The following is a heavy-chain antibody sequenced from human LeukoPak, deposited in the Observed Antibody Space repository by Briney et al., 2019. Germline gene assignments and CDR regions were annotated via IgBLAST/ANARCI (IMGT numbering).Heavy chain of an antibody. CDR2: INHSGST. V-gene: IGHV4-34*01. J-gene: IGHJ4*02. D-gene: IGHD2-2*03. CDR3: TRDRWMRQYYFDY. CDR1: GFTFSSYG. Sequence: GSLRLSCAASGFTFSSYGMSWVRQPPGKGLEWIGEINHSGSTNYNPSLKSRVTISVDTSKNQFSLKLSSVTAADTAVYYCTRDRWMRQYYFDYWGQGTLVTVSS.